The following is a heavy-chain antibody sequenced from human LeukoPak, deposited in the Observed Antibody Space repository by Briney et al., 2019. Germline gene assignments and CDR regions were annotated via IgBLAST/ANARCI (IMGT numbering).Heavy chain of an antibody. CDR2: INASGGST. CDR1: GYSFTSYY. CDR3: ARDLGISGWYAPPLGYFDY. D-gene: IGHD6-19*01. Sequence: ASVKVSCKASGYSFTSYYMNWVRQAPGQGLEWMGIINASGGSTSYAQKFQGRVTMTRDTSISTTYMELSRLRSDDTAVYYCARDLGISGWYAPPLGYFDYWGQGTLVTVSS. V-gene: IGHV1-46*01. J-gene: IGHJ4*02.